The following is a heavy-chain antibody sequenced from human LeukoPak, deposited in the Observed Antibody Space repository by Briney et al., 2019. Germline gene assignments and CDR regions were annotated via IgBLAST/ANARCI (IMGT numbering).Heavy chain of an antibody. CDR3: ARGSSGHYYIDY. D-gene: IGHD6-19*01. J-gene: IGHJ4*02. Sequence: GGSLRLSCAAAGFTFSNYAMDWVRQVPGKGLVWVAVIWYDGSIKYYTDSGKGRFTSSRDNSKNTLYLQMNSLRAEDTAVYYSARGSSGHYYIDYWGQGTLVTVST. V-gene: IGHV3-33*01. CDR2: IWYDGSIK. CDR1: GFTFSNYA.